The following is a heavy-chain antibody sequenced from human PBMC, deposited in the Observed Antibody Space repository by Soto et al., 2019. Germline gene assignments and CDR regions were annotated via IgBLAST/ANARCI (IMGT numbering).Heavy chain of an antibody. Sequence: ASVKVSCKASGYTFTGYYMHWVRQAPGQGLEWMGWINPNSGGTNYAQKFQGWVTMTRDTSISTAYMELSSLRSDDTAGYYCARELRVDGAGRQYYMDVWGKGTTVTVSS. D-gene: IGHD3-10*01. CDR3: ARELRVDGAGRQYYMDV. CDR1: GYTFTGYY. CDR2: INPNSGGT. J-gene: IGHJ6*03. V-gene: IGHV1-2*04.